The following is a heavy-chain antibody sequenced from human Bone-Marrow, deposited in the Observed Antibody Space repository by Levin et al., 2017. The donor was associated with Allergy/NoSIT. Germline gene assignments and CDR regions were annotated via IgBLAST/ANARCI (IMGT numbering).Heavy chain of an antibody. V-gene: IGHV1-18*01. CDR1: GYTFTNYG. J-gene: IGHJ6*02. CDR3: ALLLEVRIYYQGLDV. CDR2: ITGYNLKT. D-gene: IGHD3-10*01. Sequence: ASVKVSCKASGYTFTNYGIGWVRQAPGQGLEWLGWITGYNLKTKYAEKFQGRVIMTRDTSTGTAYMELRSLRAEDTAVYYCALLLEVRIYYQGLDVWGQGTTVTVSS.